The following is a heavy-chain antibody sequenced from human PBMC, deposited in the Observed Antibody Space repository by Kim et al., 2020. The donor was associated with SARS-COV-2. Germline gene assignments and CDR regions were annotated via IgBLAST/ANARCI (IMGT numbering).Heavy chain of an antibody. J-gene: IGHJ5*02. CDR3: AKSFIVGDP. CDR2: ISYDGSNK. CDR1: GFTFSSYG. Sequence: GGSLRLSCAASGFTFSSYGMHWVRQAPGKGLDLVAVISYDGSNKYYADSVKGRFTISRDNSKNTLYLQMNSLRAEDTAVYYCAKSFIVGDPWGQGTLVTVSS. D-gene: IGHD1-26*01. V-gene: IGHV3-30*18.